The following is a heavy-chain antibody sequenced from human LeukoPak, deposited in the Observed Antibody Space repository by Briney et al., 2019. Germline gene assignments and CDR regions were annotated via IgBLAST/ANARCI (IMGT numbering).Heavy chain of an antibody. CDR3: ARAVGYYYDNSGPSKTFDY. D-gene: IGHD3-22*01. Sequence: SETLSLTCTVSNVSISSSSHYWGWIRQPPGEGLEWIGIIYHSGTTYYNASLKSRVTISVDTSKNQFSLKLTSVTAADTAVYYCARAVGYYYDNSGPSKTFDYWGQGALVTVSS. CDR2: IYHSGTT. V-gene: IGHV4-39*07. CDR1: NVSISSSSHY. J-gene: IGHJ4*02.